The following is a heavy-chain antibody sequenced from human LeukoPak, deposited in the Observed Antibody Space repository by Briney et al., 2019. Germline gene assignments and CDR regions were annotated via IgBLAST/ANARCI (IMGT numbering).Heavy chain of an antibody. J-gene: IGHJ6*03. V-gene: IGHV1-2*02. Sequence: EASVKVSCKTSGYTFTGYYMHWVRQAPGQGLEWMGWINPNNGDTKYAQKFLGRVTMTRDTSISTAYMELSRLRSDDTAVYYCARNRATLCSSSICHHSGNYYMDVWGKGTTVTVSS. CDR1: GYTFTGYY. D-gene: IGHD2-2*01. CDR3: ARNRATLCSSSICHHSGNYYMDV. CDR2: INPNNGDT.